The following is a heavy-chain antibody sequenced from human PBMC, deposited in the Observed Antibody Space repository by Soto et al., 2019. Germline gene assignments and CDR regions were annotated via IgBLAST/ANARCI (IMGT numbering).Heavy chain of an antibody. CDR1: GGSISSYY. D-gene: IGHD3-16*01. J-gene: IGHJ6*02. Sequence: SETLSLTCTVSGGSISSYYWSWIRQPPGKGPEWIGYIYYSGSTNYNPSLKSRVTISVDTSKNQFSLKLSSVTAADTAVYYCARDGGYYYYGMDVWGQGTTVTVSS. V-gene: IGHV4-59*01. CDR3: ARDGGYYYYGMDV. CDR2: IYYSGST.